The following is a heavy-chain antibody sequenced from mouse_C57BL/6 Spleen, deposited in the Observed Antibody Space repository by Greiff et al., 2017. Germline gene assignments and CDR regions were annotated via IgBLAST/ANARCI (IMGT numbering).Heavy chain of an antibody. CDR1: GYTFTSYW. CDR2: LNPSSGYT. V-gene: IGHV1-7*01. CDR3: AIYSNSDYFDY. J-gene: IGHJ2*01. Sequence: VQLQESGAELAKPGASVKLSCKASGYTFTSYWMHWVKQRPGQGLEWIGYLNPSSGYTKYNQKFKDKATLTADKSSSTAYMQLSSLTYEDSAVYYCAIYSNSDYFDYWGQGTTLTVSS. D-gene: IGHD2-5*01.